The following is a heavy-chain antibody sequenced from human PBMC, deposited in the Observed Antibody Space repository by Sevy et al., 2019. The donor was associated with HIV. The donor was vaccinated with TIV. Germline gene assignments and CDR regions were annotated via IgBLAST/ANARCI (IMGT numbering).Heavy chain of an antibody. V-gene: IGHV3-48*03. CDR2: ISNSGSTI. J-gene: IGHJ4*02. Sequence: GGSLRLSCTASGFTFSSYEMNWVRQAPGKGLEWVSYISNSGSTIHYSDSVKGRFTISRDNAKNSLYLQMNSLRAEDTAVYYCARDLPPSATTVTHFDYWSRGTLVTVYS. CDR1: GFTFSSYE. D-gene: IGHD4-17*01. CDR3: ARDLPPSATTVTHFDY.